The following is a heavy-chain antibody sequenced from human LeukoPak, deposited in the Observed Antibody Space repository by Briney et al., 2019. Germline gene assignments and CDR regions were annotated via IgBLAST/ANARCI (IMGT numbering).Heavy chain of an antibody. Sequence: KPSETLSLTCTVSGGSISSSTYYWGWIRQPPGKGLEWIGNIYYSGSAYDNPSLKSRVTISVDTSKNQFYLKVSSVTAADTAVYYCARTAGPGYFVYWGQGTLVTVSS. J-gene: IGHJ4*02. CDR3: ARTAGPGYFVY. D-gene: IGHD6-13*01. CDR2: IYYSGSA. CDR1: GGSISSSTYY. V-gene: IGHV4-39*01.